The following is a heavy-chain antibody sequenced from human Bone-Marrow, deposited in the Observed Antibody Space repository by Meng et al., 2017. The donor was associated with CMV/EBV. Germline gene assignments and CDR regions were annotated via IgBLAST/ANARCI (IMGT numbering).Heavy chain of an antibody. CDR2: IYYSGST. D-gene: IGHD3-16*01. J-gene: IGHJ3*02. CDR1: GGSTSSYS. V-gene: IGHV4-59*01. Sequence: SETLSLTCTVSGGSTSSYSWSWIRQPPGKGLEWIGYIYYSGSTNYNPSLKSRVTVSVDTSKNRFSLKLSSVTPADTAVYYCARDPLDKRGAFDIWGQGTMVTVSS. CDR3: ARDPLDKRGAFDI.